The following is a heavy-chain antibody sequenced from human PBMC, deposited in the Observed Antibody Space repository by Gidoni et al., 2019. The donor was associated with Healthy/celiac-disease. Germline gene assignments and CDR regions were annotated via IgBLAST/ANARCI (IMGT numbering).Heavy chain of an antibody. CDR1: GGTFSSYA. Sequence: QVQLVQSGAEVKKPGPSVKVSCMASGGTFSSYAISWVRQAPGQGLEWMGGFIPICGTANYAQKFQGRVTITADKSTSTAYMELSSLRSEDTAVYYCASRIAARPYYYYYMDVWGKGTTVTVSS. CDR2: FIPICGTA. J-gene: IGHJ6*03. D-gene: IGHD6-6*01. V-gene: IGHV1-69*06. CDR3: ASRIAARPYYYYYMDV.